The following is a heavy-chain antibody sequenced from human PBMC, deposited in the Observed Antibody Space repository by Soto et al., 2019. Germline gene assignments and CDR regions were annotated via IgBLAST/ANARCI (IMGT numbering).Heavy chain of an antibody. CDR2: ISYDGSNK. D-gene: IGHD3-22*01. V-gene: IGHV3-30*18. CDR1: GFTFSSYG. J-gene: IGHJ4*02. Sequence: QVQLVESGGGVVQPGRSLRLSCAASGFTFSSYGMHWVRQAPGRGLEWVAVISYDGSNKYYANSVKGRFTSSRDNSKNTLYLQMNSLRAEDTAVYYCAKLYYYDSSGPSALFDYWGQGTLVTVSS. CDR3: AKLYYYDSSGPSALFDY.